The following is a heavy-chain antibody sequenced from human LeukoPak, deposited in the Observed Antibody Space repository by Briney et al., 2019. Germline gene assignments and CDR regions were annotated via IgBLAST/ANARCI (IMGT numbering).Heavy chain of an antibody. CDR2: ISAYNGNT. CDR1: GYTFTSYG. Sequence: ASVKVSCKASGYTFTSYGISWVRQAPGRGLEWMGWISAYNGNTNYAQKLQGRVTMTTDTSTSTAYMELRSLRSDDTAVYYCASPYDSSGYYYGYYYYGMDVWGQGTTVTVSS. J-gene: IGHJ6*02. V-gene: IGHV1-18*01. D-gene: IGHD3-22*01. CDR3: ASPYDSSGYYYGYYYYGMDV.